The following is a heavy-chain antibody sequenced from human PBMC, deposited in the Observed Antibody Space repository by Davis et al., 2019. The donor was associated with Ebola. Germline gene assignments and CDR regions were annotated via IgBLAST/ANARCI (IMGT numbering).Heavy chain of an antibody. CDR3: ARSYGDYDDAFDI. Sequence: PGGSLRLSCAASGFTFTTYAMHWVRQAPGKGLEWVAVVSYDGSNKYYADSVKGRFTISRDNSKNTLYLQMNSLRAEDTAVYYCARSYGDYDDAFDIWGQGTMVTVSS. V-gene: IGHV3-30-3*01. J-gene: IGHJ3*02. D-gene: IGHD4-17*01. CDR1: GFTFTTYA. CDR2: VSYDGSNK.